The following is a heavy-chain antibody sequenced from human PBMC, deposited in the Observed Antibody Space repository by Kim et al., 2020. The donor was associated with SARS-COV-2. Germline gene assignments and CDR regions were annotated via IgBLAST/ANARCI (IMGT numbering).Heavy chain of an antibody. D-gene: IGHD6-13*01. CDR1: GFTFSSYW. CDR2: IKQDGSEK. V-gene: IGHV3-7*01. J-gene: IGHJ4*02. CDR3: ARLDSSSWSERFDY. Sequence: GGSLRLSCAASGFTFSSYWMSWVRQAPGKGLEWVANIKQDGSEKYYVDSVKGRFTISRDNAKNSLYLQMNSLRAEDTAVYYCARLDSSSWSERFDYWVQGTLVTVSS.